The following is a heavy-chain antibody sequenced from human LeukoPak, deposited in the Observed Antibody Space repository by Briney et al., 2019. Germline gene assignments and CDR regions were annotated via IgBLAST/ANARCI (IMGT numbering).Heavy chain of an antibody. J-gene: IGHJ4*02. CDR2: INPSSDST. V-gene: IGHV1-46*01. Sequence: ASVTVSCKASGYTFTSYYMHWVRQAPGQGLEWMGIINPSSDSTSYAQKFQGRVTMSRDTSTSTVYMELSSLRSEDTAVYYCARDSIPGGYYDSSGYQDYWGQGTLVTVSS. CDR3: ARDSIPGGYYDSSGYQDY. D-gene: IGHD3-22*01. CDR1: GYTFTSYY.